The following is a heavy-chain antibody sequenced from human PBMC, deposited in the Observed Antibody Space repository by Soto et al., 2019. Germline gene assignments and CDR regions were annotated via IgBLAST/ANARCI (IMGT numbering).Heavy chain of an antibody. V-gene: IGHV4-31*03. D-gene: IGHD6-25*01. CDR2: IYNTGTS. CDR1: GDSVKSVGYY. CDR3: GRGVSSGWNPTRVDP. Sequence: QVHLQESAPGLVKPSETLSLTCSVSGDSVKSVGYYWTWIRQRPGKGFERLGDIYNTGTSRYNASLRGRHTIAADASSNTFALILTSVTDADAEVYFCGRGVSSGWNPTRVDPWGQGSL. J-gene: IGHJ5*01.